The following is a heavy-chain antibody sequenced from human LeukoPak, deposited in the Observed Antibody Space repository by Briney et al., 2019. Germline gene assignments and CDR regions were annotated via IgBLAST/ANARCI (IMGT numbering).Heavy chain of an antibody. CDR2: IYYSGST. Sequence: SEALSLTCTVSGGSISSYYWSWIRQPPGKGREWIGYIYYSGSTNYNPSLKSRVTISVDTFKKQVSLKLSSVTAADTAVYYCAREIIASVGRWFDPWGQGTLVTVSS. J-gene: IGHJ5*02. D-gene: IGHD3-10*01. V-gene: IGHV4-59*01. CDR1: GGSISSYY. CDR3: AREIIASVGRWFDP.